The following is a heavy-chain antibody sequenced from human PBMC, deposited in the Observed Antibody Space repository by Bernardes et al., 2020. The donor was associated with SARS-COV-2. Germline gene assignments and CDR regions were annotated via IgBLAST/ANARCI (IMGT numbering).Heavy chain of an antibody. CDR1: GFTFDDYA. V-gene: IGHV3-9*01. J-gene: IGHJ6*02. CDR3: ATLPYYGMDV. CDR2: ISWNSGSI. Sequence: GGSLRLSCAASGFTFDDYAMHWVRQAPGKGLEWVSGISWNSGSIGYADSVKGRFTISRDNAKNSLYLQMNSLRAEDTALYYCATLPYYGMDVWGQGTTVTVSS.